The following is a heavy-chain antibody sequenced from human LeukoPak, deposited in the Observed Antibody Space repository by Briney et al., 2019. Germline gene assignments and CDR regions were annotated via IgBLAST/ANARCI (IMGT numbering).Heavy chain of an antibody. CDR2: ITYSGTT. D-gene: IGHD3-16*01. V-gene: IGHV4-39*02. Sequence: PSETLSLTCTVSGPSISNSGYAWAWIRQPPGKGLEWIGSITYSGTTTYNPSPSLKSRVTVSADTSKNKYFLQLTSVTAADTAVFYCARETLGTSKIEPWGQGTLVTVSS. J-gene: IGHJ5*02. CDR1: GPSISNSGYA. CDR3: ARETLGTSKIEP.